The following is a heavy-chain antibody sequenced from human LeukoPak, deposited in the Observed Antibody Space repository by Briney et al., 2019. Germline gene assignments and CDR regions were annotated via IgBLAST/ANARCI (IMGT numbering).Heavy chain of an antibody. D-gene: IGHD6-6*01. J-gene: IGHJ4*02. V-gene: IGHV3-53*01. CDR2: IYSGGKT. CDR3: VRASTSSSSDKSVGY. Sequence: PGGSLRLSCAASGFTVSSNYMSWVRQAPGKGLEWVSLIYSGGKTSYADSVKGRFTISRDNSKNTLYLQMNSLRAEDTAVYYCVRASTSSSSDKSVGYWGQGTLVTVSS. CDR1: GFTVSSNY.